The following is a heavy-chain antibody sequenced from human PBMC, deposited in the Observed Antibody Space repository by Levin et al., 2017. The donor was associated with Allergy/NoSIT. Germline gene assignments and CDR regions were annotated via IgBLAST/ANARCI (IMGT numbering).Heavy chain of an antibody. CDR1: GFTFNSYS. Sequence: GGSLRLSCAASGFTFNSYSMNWVRQAPGKGLEWVSYISSDTNFIHYGDSVKGRFTISRDRAKNSLFLQMNSLRVDDTAVYYCARIALRYFFIDYWGQGTLVTVSS. CDR3: ARIALRYFFIDY. J-gene: IGHJ4*02. V-gene: IGHV3-21*05. D-gene: IGHD3-9*01. CDR2: ISSDTNFI.